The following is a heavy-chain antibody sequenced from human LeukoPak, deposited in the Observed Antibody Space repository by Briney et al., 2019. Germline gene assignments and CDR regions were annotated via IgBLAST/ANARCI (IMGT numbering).Heavy chain of an antibody. CDR1: GFILSTHG. V-gene: IGHV3-33*01. D-gene: IGHD1-26*01. Sequence: SGGSLRLSCAASGFILSTHGMHWVRQAPGKGLEWVAGMWYDGSREDYADSVKGRFTISRDMSKNTLNLQMNSLRVEDTAMFYCARALSFGSLDFRGQGTLVTVSS. CDR3: ARALSFGSLDF. CDR2: MWYDGSRE. J-gene: IGHJ4*02.